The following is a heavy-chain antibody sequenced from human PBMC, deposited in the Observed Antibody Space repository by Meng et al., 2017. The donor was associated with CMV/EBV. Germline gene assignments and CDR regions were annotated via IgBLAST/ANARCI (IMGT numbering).Heavy chain of an antibody. V-gene: IGHV4-34*01. CDR1: GGSFSGYY. J-gene: IGHJ5*02. CDR2: INHSGST. D-gene: IGHD3-3*01. Sequence: GSLSLSCAVYGGSFSGYYWSWIRQPPGKGLEWIGEINHSGSTNYNPSLKSRVTISVDTSKNQFSLKLSSVTAADTAVYYCARGESYYDFWSGSSNWFDPWGQGTLVTVSS. CDR3: ARGESYYDFWSGSSNWFDP.